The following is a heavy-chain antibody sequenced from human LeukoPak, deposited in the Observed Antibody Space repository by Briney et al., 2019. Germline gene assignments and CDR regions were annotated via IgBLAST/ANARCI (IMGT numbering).Heavy chain of an antibody. CDR2: IIPILGIA. J-gene: IGHJ5*02. D-gene: IGHD3-10*01. CDR3: ARVEVALSQES. V-gene: IGHV1-69*04. CDR1: GGTFSSYA. Sequence: SVKVSCKASGGTFSSYAISLVRQAPGQGLEWMGRIIPILGIANYAQKFQGRVTITADKSTSTAYMELSSLRSEDTAVYYCARVEVALSQESWGRGTLVTVSS.